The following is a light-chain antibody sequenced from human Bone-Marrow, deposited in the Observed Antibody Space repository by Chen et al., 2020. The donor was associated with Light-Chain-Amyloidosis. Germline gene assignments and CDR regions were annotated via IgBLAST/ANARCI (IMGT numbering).Light chain of an antibody. Sequence: EIVLTQSPGTLYLSPGEGANLSCRASQTISSNYLTWYQQKFGQAPRLLIYGSSSRATGIPDMFTGSGSVTDFTLTINRLEPEDFAMYYCQPYGTSPLTFGGGTKVEIQ. CDR2: GSS. CDR3: QPYGTSPLT. CDR1: QTISSNY. V-gene: IGKV3-20*01. J-gene: IGKJ4*01.